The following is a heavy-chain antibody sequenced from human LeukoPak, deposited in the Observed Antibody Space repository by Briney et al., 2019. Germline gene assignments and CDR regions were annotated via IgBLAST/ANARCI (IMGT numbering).Heavy chain of an antibody. Sequence: GGSLRLSCVASGFTFSNAWMTWVRQAPGKGLDWVGRTKSKADGGTADHAAHVKGRFNISTDDSKNTLYLQMNSLKTEDTAVYCCTRNYYDKTGSLFYWGQGTLATVSS. D-gene: IGHD3-22*01. CDR2: TKSKADGGTA. CDR3: TRNYYDKTGSLFY. J-gene: IGHJ4*02. CDR1: GFTFSNAW. V-gene: IGHV3-15*01.